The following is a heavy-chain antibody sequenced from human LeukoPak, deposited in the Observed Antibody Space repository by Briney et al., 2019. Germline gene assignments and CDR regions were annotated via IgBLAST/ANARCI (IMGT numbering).Heavy chain of an antibody. D-gene: IGHD1-26*01. CDR2: ISSSSSYI. Sequence: GGSLRLSCAASGFTFSSYSMNWVRQAPGKGLEWVSSISSSSSYIYYADSVKGRFTISRDNAKNSLYLQMNSLRAEDTAVYYCAKDQSSRVGPQSDWGQGTLVTVSS. CDR3: AKDQSSRVGPQSD. CDR1: GFTFSSYS. J-gene: IGHJ4*02. V-gene: IGHV3-21*04.